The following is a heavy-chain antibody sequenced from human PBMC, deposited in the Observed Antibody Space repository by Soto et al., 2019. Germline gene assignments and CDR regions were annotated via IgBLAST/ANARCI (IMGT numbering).Heavy chain of an antibody. J-gene: IGHJ4*02. CDR1: GVTFSRFG. CDR2: ISYDGSNK. D-gene: IGHD5-18*01. V-gene: IGHV3-30*18. Sequence: GGSLRLPWAAVGVTFSRFGSRWVRQAPGKGLEWVAVISYDGSNKYHADSVKGRFTISRDNSKNTLYLQMNSLKAEDTAVYYCAKVGGPIQLWSLGYFDYWGQGTLVTVSS. CDR3: AKVGGPIQLWSLGYFDY.